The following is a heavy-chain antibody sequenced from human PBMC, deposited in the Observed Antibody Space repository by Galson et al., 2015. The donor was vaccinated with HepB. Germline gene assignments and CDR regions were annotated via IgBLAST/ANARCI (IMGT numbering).Heavy chain of an antibody. J-gene: IGHJ4*02. V-gene: IGHV3-9*01. Sequence: LRLSCAASGFTFDDYAMHWVRQAPGKGLEWVSGISWNSGSIGYADSVKGRFTISRDNAKNSLYLQMNSLRAEDTALYYCAKDRYSGSYPLFDYWGQGTLVTVSS. CDR1: GFTFDDYA. CDR2: ISWNSGSI. D-gene: IGHD1-26*01. CDR3: AKDRYSGSYPLFDY.